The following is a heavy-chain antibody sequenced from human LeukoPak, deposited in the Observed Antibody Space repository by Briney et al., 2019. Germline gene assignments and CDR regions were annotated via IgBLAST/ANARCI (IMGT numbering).Heavy chain of an antibody. J-gene: IGHJ4*02. D-gene: IGHD3-3*01. CDR1: GNTLRELP. V-gene: IGHV1-24*01. CDR3: STRGSDFCSVFDY. Sequence: GASVKVSCKLSGNTLRELPIQWVRQAGGKGLEWMAGFDPENAEIVYAQKFQGRVTMTEDTSTNTAYTELTSLTSDDTALYYYSTRGSDFCSVFDYWGQGTQVTVSS. CDR2: FDPENAEI.